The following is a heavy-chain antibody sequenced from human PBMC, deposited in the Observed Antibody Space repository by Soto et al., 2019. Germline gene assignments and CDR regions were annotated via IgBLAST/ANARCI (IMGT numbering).Heavy chain of an antibody. CDR3: AKDQSKQLLYYMDV. Sequence: ASVKVSCKASGYTFTSYGISWVRQAPGKGLEWMGWISAYNGNTNYAQKLQGRVTMTTDTSTSTAYMELRSLRSDDTAVYYCAKDQSKQLLYYMDVWGKGTTVTVSS. V-gene: IGHV1-18*01. CDR2: ISAYNGNT. D-gene: IGHD6-6*01. CDR1: GYTFTSYG. J-gene: IGHJ6*03.